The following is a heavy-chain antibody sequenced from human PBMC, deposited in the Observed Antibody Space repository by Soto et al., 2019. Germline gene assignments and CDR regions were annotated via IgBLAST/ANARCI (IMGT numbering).Heavy chain of an antibody. J-gene: IGHJ6*03. CDR2: ISWDGGST. Sequence: GGSLRLSCAASGFTFSSYWMSWVRQAPGKGLEWVSLISWDGGSTYYADSVKGRFTISRDNSKNSLYLQMNSLRTEDTALYYCTTDQGDFWSGYQARYYYYMDVWGKGTTVTVSS. CDR3: TTDQGDFWSGYQARYYYYMDV. V-gene: IGHV3-43*01. D-gene: IGHD3-3*01. CDR1: GFTFSSYW.